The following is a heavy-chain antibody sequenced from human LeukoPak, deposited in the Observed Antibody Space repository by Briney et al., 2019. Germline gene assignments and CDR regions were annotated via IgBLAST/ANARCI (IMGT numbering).Heavy chain of an antibody. Sequence: SETLSLTCAVYGGSFSGYYWSWIRQPPGKGLEWIGEINHSGSTNYNPSLKSRVTILVDTSKNQFSLKLSSVTAADTAVYYCAREGFIAARTIDYWGQGTLVTVSS. D-gene: IGHD6-6*01. CDR1: GGSFSGYY. CDR3: AREGFIAARTIDY. J-gene: IGHJ4*02. CDR2: INHSGST. V-gene: IGHV4-34*01.